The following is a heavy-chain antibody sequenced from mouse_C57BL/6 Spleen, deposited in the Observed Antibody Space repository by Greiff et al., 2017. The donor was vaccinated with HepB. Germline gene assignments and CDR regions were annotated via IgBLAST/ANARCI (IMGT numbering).Heavy chain of an antibody. J-gene: IGHJ1*03. CDR3: ARVDYAWYFDV. D-gene: IGHD1-1*02. Sequence: VKLQQSGAELVRPGTSVKVSCKASGYAFTNYLIEWVKQRPGQGLEWIGVINPGSGGTNYNEKFKGKATLTADKSSSTAYMQLSSLTSEDSAVYFCARVDYAWYFDVWGTGTTVTVSS. CDR1: GYAFTNYL. CDR2: INPGSGGT. V-gene: IGHV1-54*01.